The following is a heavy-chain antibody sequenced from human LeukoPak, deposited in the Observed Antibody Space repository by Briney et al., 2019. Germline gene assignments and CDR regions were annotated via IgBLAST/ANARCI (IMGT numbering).Heavy chain of an antibody. CDR2: INWNSGSI. Sequence: GRSLRLSCAASGFIFDDYAMHWVRQAPGKGLEWVSGINWNSGSIGYADSVKGRFTISRDNAKNSLYLQMNSLRAEDTALYYCAKDYYGSGYYYYGMDVWGQGTTVTVSS. D-gene: IGHD3-10*01. V-gene: IGHV3-9*01. CDR1: GFIFDDYA. J-gene: IGHJ6*02. CDR3: AKDYYGSGYYYYGMDV.